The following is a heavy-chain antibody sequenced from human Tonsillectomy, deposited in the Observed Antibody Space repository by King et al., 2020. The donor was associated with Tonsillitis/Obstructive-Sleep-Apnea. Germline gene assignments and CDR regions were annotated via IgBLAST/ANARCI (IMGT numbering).Heavy chain of an antibody. CDR3: ARRVTGDPWIDY. Sequence: LQLQESGPGLVKPSETLSLTCTVSGGSISSSTYYWGWIRQPPGKGLEWIGSIYYSGHTYFNPSLKSRVTISVDTSKNQFSLKLSPVTAADTAVYYCARRVTGDPWIDYWGQGTLVTVSS. D-gene: IGHD7-27*01. V-gene: IGHV4-39*01. CDR1: GGSISSSTYY. J-gene: IGHJ4*02. CDR2: IYYSGHT.